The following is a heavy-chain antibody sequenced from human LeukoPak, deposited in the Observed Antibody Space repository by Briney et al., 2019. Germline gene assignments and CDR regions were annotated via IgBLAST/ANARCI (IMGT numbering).Heavy chain of an antibody. CDR2: VIPSLDIT. CDR3: ARGFGGSSGSSDYYGMDV. Sequence: SVKVSCKASGATFDNYVITWVRQAPGQGLEWMGRVIPSLDITNYAQKFQGRVTIAADKSTSTAYMEVRSLRSEDTAVYYCARGFGGSSGSSDYYGMDVWGQGTTVNVSS. D-gene: IGHD3-22*01. CDR1: GATFDNYV. V-gene: IGHV1-69*04. J-gene: IGHJ6*02.